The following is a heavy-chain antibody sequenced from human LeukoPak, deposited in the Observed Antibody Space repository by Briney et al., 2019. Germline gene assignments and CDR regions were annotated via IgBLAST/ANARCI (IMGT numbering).Heavy chain of an antibody. D-gene: IGHD4-23*01. V-gene: IGHV3-23*01. J-gene: IGHJ4*02. CDR2: ITSGSGRT. Sequence: LEWVSLITSGSGRTYYADSVRGRFAISRDNSKNTLYLQMNSLRDEDTAVYYCARGGGFDFWGQGTLVTVSS. CDR3: ARGGGFDF.